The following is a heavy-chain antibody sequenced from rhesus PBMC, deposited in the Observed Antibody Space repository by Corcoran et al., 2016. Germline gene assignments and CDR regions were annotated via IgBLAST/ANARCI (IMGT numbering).Heavy chain of an antibody. CDR3: TRESLLRTYFDY. D-gene: IGHD4-29*01. J-gene: IGHJ4*01. V-gene: IGHV1-1*01. Sequence: QVQLVQSGAEIKQPGASVKLSCKASGYTFTSYYMHWVRQAPGQGLECIGLISPKTGNRGYAQHFQGRITITTDTSTSTGYMELSSLRSEGTAVYYCTRESLLRTYFDYWGQGVLVTVSS. CDR1: GYTFTSYY. CDR2: ISPKTGNR.